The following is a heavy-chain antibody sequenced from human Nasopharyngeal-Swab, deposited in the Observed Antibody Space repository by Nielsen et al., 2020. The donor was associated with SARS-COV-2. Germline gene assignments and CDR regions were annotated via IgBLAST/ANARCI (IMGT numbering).Heavy chain of an antibody. CDR1: GYNFATYR. V-gene: IGHV5-51*01. D-gene: IGHD6-13*01. Sequence: GGSLRLSCKASGYNFATYRIGWVRQLPGEGLRWMGLIYPGDSDTRYSPSLQGQVTISADRSITTAYLQWSSLKASDTAMYYCARLPMRAASGRGAFDIWGQGTMVTVSS. CDR3: ARLPMRAASGRGAFDI. J-gene: IGHJ3*02. CDR2: IYPGDSDT.